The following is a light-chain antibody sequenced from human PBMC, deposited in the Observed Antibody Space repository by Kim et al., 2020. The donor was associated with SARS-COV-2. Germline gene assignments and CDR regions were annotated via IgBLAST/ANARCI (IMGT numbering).Light chain of an antibody. Sequence: DIQMTQSPSSLSASVGDRVTITCRASQSITSWLAWYQQKPGKAPKLLIYDASSLESGVPSRFSGSGFGTEFTLTISSLQPDDFAVYNSQQNQSDTRTFFEGTKMWIK. CDR1: QSITSW. CDR2: DAS. CDR3: QQNQSDTRT. V-gene: IGKV1-5*01. J-gene: IGKJ4*02.